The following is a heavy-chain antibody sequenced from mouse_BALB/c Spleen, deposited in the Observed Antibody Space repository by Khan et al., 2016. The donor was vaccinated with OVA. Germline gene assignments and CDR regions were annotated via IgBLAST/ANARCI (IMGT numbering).Heavy chain of an antibody. Sequence: SGPELKKPGETVKISCKASGYTFRRFGMYWVKQAPGKGLKWMGWINTYTGEPTYADDFKGRYVFSLETSASTAYLQINNLKNEDTATNFCARPTYVSYVMVYWGQGTSVTGSS. CDR2: INTYTGEP. J-gene: IGHJ4*01. CDR3: ARPTYVSYVMVY. CDR1: GYTFRRFG. V-gene: IGHV9-3-1*01. D-gene: IGHD1-1*01.